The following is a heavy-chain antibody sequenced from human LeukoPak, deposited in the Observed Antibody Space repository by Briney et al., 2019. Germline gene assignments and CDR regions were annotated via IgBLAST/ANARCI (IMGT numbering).Heavy chain of an antibody. CDR1: GFTFSSHW. CDR3: ARDGIVGATYFDY. V-gene: IGHV3-7*01. J-gene: IGHJ4*02. Sequence: GGSLRLSCAASGFTFSSHWMSWVRQAPGKGLEWVANIKKDGSEKYYVDAVKGRFTISRDNAKNTLYLQMNSLRAEDTAVYYCARDGIVGATYFDYWGQGTLVTVSS. D-gene: IGHD1-26*01. CDR2: IKKDGSEK.